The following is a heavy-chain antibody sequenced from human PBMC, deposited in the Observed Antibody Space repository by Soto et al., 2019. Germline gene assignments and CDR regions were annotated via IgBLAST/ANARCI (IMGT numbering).Heavy chain of an antibody. CDR2: IYYSGST. CDR1: GGSISSGDYY. Sequence: QVQLQESGPGLVKPSQTLSLTCTVSGGSISSGDYYWSWIRQPPGKGLEWIGYIYYSGSTYYNPSLKSRVTISVDTSKNQFSLKLSSVTAADTAVYYCARDPIYGDYGKLSDYWGQGTLVTVSS. J-gene: IGHJ4*02. D-gene: IGHD4-17*01. V-gene: IGHV4-30-4*01. CDR3: ARDPIYGDYGKLSDY.